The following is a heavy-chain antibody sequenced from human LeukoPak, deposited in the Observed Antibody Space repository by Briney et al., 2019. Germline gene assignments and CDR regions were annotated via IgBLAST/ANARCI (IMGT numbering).Heavy chain of an antibody. J-gene: IGHJ3*02. V-gene: IGHV1-18*01. D-gene: IGHD1-26*01. CDR1: GYTFTSYG. Sequence: ASVKVSCKASGYTFTSYGISWVRQAPGQGLEWMGWISAYNGNTNYAQKLQGRVTMTTDTSTSTAYMELRSLRSDDTAVYYCARDTVGATRGDAFDIWGQGTMVTVSS. CDR2: ISAYNGNT. CDR3: ARDTVGATRGDAFDI.